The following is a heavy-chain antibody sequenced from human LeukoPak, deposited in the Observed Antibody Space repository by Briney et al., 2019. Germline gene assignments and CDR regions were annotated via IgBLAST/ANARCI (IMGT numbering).Heavy chain of an antibody. V-gene: IGHV3-23*01. Sequence: GGSLRLSCAASGFTFSSYAMSWVRQAPGKGLEWVSAISGSGGSTYYADSVKGRFTISRDNSKNTLYLQMNSLRAEDAAVYYCAKVGSMVRGVVTDPFDYWGQGTLVTVSP. CDR3: AKVGSMVRGVVTDPFDY. CDR1: GFTFSSYA. J-gene: IGHJ4*02. D-gene: IGHD3-10*01. CDR2: ISGSGGST.